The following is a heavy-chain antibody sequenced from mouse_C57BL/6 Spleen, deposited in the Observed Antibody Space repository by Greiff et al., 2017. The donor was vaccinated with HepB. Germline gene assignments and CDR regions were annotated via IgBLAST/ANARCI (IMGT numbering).Heavy chain of an antibody. CDR2: IYPGNSDT. J-gene: IGHJ3*01. V-gene: IGHV1-5*01. CDR3: TREERLTGSFAY. D-gene: IGHD4-1*01. CDR1: GYTFTSYW. Sequence: DVHLVESGTVLARPGASVKMSCKTSGYTFTSYWMHWVKQRPGQGLEWIGAIYPGNSDTSYNQKFKGKAKLTAVTSTSTAYMELSSLTNEDSAVYYCTREERLTGSFAYWGQGTLVTVSA.